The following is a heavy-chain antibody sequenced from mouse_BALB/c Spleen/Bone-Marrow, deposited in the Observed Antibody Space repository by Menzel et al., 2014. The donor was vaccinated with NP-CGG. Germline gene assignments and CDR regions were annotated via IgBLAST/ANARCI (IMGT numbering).Heavy chain of an antibody. Sequence: QAQLQQPGAELVKPGASVKMSCKASGYTFTSYWLHWVKQRPGQGLEWIGVIDPSDSYTSYNQKFKGKATLTVDTSSSTAYMQLSSLTSEDSAVYYCTRGDYDWYFDVWGAGTTVTVSS. CDR1: GYTFTSYW. CDR3: TRGDYDWYFDV. D-gene: IGHD2-4*01. J-gene: IGHJ1*01. V-gene: IGHV1S127*01. CDR2: IDPSDSYT.